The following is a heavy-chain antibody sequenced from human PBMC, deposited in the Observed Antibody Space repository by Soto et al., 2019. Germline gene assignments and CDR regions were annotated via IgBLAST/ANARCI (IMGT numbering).Heavy chain of an antibody. CDR2: ISASGVST. V-gene: IGHV3-23*01. CDR1: GFTFSSEA. D-gene: IGHD6-13*01. Sequence: EVQLLESGGGLVQPGGSLRVSCAAYGFTFSSEAMSWVRQAPGKGLAWVSVISASGVSTYYADSRKGRFTISRDNSKNTLFLHMITLRAEDTAVYYCAKISSNCFPSNVDVWGQGISVIVSS. J-gene: IGHJ6*02. CDR3: AKISSNCFPSNVDV.